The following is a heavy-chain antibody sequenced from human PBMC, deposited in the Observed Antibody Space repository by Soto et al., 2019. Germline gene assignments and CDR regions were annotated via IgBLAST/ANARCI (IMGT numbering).Heavy chain of an antibody. D-gene: IGHD5-18*01. CDR1: GFTFSSYA. CDR3: AREALWGTAIVRWYFDL. CDR2: IAYDGSNK. V-gene: IGHV3-30-3*01. J-gene: IGHJ2*01. Sequence: QVQLVESGGGVVQPGRSLRLSCAASGFTFSSYAMHWVRQAPGKRLEWVAVIAYDGSNKYYTDYVKGRFTIYRDNSNNMLYMQMNSMRAEDTAVYYCAREALWGTAIVRWYFDLWGRGTLVTVSS.